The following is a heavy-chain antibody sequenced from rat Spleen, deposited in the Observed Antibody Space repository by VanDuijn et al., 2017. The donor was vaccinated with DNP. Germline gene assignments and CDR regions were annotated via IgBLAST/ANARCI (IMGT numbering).Heavy chain of an antibody. J-gene: IGHJ3*01. Sequence: EVQLVESGGGLVQPGRSLKLSCAASGFTFSDYNMAWVRQAPKKGLEWVAYIGSAAYAPYYGDSVKGRFTVSRDNAKSTLYLQMDSLRSEDTATYYCTTGGNNPFPYWGQGTLVTVSS. V-gene: IGHV5-27*01. CDR2: IGSAAYAP. D-gene: IGHD1-10*01. CDR1: GFTFSDYN. CDR3: TTGGNNPFPY.